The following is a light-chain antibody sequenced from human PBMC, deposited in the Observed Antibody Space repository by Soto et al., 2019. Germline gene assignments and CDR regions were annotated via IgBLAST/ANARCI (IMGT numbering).Light chain of an antibody. V-gene: IGKV1-5*01. CDR2: GGS. Sequence: DIQMTQSPSTLSASVGDRDTITCRASQSISVYLAWYQQRPREAPKLLIYGGSSLESGVPSRFSGSGSGTEFTLTISSLQPTDFATYYCHQYATSSPTFGQGTKLEI. J-gene: IGKJ2*01. CDR1: QSISVY. CDR3: HQYATSSPT.